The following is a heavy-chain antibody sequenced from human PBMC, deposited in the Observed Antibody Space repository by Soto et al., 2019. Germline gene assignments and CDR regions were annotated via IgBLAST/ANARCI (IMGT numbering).Heavy chain of an antibody. D-gene: IGHD2-8*01. CDR2: IRNKANSYST. CDR3: ARVRIYADESVRPFDI. Sequence: EVQLVESGGGLVQPGGSLRLSCAASGFTFSDHYMDWVRQAPGKGLEWVGRIRNKANSYSTQYAASVKGRFTISRDDSKTSLSLQMNSLKTEETAVYYCARVRIYADESVRPFDIWGQGTVVTVSS. J-gene: IGHJ3*02. CDR1: GFTFSDHY. V-gene: IGHV3-72*01.